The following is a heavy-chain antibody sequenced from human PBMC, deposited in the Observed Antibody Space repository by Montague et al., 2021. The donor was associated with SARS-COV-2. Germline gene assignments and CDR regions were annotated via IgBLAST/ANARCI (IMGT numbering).Heavy chain of an antibody. V-gene: IGHV4-39*01. D-gene: IGHD4-17*01. CDR1: GGSISSTSYY. CDR3: ARGPKMYGELADY. J-gene: IGHJ4*02. CDR2: IYYSGST. Sequence: SETLSLTCTVSGGSISSTSYYWGWIRQPPGKGLEWIGSIYYSGSTYYHPSLKSRVTISVDTSNNQFSLKLSSVTAADTAVYYCARGPKMYGELADYWGQGTLVTVSS.